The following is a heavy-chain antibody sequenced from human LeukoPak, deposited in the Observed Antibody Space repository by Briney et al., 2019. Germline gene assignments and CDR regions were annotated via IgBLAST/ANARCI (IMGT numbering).Heavy chain of an antibody. CDR3: GRQDLAVAGIDY. D-gene: IGHD6-19*01. CDR1: GGSISSGSHY. CDR2: IYYSGTT. J-gene: IGHJ4*02. V-gene: IGHV4-39*01. Sequence: PSETLSLTCTVSGGSISSGSHYWGWIRQPPGKGLEWIGSIYYSGTTYYSPSVKSRVTISLDKSKDQFSLKLNFVTAADTAVYYCGRQDLAVAGIDYWGQGTLVTVSS.